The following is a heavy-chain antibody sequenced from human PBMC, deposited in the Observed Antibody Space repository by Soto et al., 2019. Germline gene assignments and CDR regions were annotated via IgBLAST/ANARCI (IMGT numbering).Heavy chain of an antibody. CDR3: ATSPANNGWYSYFDY. CDR1: GGTFSSYA. Sequence: SVKVSCKASGGTFSSYAISWVRQAPGQGLEWMGGIIPIFGTANYAQKFQGRVTITADSSKNTLYLQMNSLRVEDTAIYYCATSPANNGWYSYFDYWGQGTQVTVSS. J-gene: IGHJ4*02. D-gene: IGHD6-19*01. CDR2: IIPIFGTA. V-gene: IGHV1-69*06.